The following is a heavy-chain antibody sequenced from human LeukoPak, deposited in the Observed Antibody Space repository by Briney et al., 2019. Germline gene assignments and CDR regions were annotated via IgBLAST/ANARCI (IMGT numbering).Heavy chain of an antibody. CDR2: ISAYSGTR. Sequence: ASVKVSCKSSGYTFTSYGISWVRQPPWQGLEWLGWISAYSGTRNYTQKVQGRVTMTTDTSTTTAYMELRSLTSDDTAVYYCARGGLDYDILTGFFDYYYMDVWGKGTTVTISS. J-gene: IGHJ6*03. CDR3: ARGGLDYDILTGFFDYYYMDV. V-gene: IGHV1-18*01. CDR1: GYTFTSYG. D-gene: IGHD3-9*01.